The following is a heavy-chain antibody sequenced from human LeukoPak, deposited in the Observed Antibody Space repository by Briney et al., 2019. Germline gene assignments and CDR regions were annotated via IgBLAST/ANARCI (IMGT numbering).Heavy chain of an antibody. D-gene: IGHD6-13*01. Sequence: PGGSLRLSCTASGFTFSSYSMSWVRQGPGTGLEWVSAISGSGDTTFYADSVKGRFTISRDNSKNTLYLQMNSLRAEDTAVYYCAKGDLGSWPYYYYYGMDVWGQGTTVTVSS. CDR3: AKGDLGSWPYYYYYGMDV. V-gene: IGHV3-23*01. CDR1: GFTFSSYS. CDR2: ISGSGDTT. J-gene: IGHJ6*02.